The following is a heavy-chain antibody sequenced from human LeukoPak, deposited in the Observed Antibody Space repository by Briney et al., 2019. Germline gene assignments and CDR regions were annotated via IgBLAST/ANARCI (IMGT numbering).Heavy chain of an antibody. CDR1: GFTFSSYG. CDR3: ARDRGDYNPYFDY. J-gene: IGHJ4*02. CDR2: IWYDGSNK. Sequence: GGSLRLSCAASGFTFSSYGMHWVRQAPGKGLEWVAVIWYDGSNKYYADSVKGRFTISRDNSKNTLYLQMNSLRAEDTAVYYCARDRGDYNPYFDYWGQGTLVTVSS. V-gene: IGHV3-33*01. D-gene: IGHD4-17*01.